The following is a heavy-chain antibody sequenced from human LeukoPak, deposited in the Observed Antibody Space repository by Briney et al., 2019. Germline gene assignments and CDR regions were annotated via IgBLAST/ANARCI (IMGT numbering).Heavy chain of an antibody. CDR2: INSDGIIT. CDR3: TKDAVSGFDP. J-gene: IGHJ5*02. D-gene: IGHD3-10*01. Sequence: GALILSCAASGFTFSRYWMHWVRQAPGKGLVWVSHINSDGIITSYADSVKGRFTISRDNSKNTLYLQMNSLRAEDTAVYYCTKDAVSGFDPWGQGTLVTVSS. CDR1: GFTFSRYW. V-gene: IGHV3-74*01.